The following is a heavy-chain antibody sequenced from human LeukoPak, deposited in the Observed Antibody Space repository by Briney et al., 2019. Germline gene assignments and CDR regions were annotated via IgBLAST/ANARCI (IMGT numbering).Heavy chain of an antibody. V-gene: IGHV4-38-2*02. J-gene: IGHJ4*02. Sequence: SETLSLTCTVSGYSISSGYYWGWIRQSPGKGLEWIGSVYHSGSAYYNPSVKSRVTLSVDTSKNVFSLKLRPVTAADTAVYYCARETSPNFYDTDSSGGFDYWGQGTLVTVSS. CDR3: ARETSPNFYDTDSSGGFDY. CDR1: GYSISSGYY. D-gene: IGHD3-22*01. CDR2: VYHSGSA.